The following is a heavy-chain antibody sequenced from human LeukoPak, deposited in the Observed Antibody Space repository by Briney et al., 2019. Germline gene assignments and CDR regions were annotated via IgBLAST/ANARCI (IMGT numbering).Heavy chain of an antibody. CDR2: IKSKIDGGAI. D-gene: IGHD3-10*01. J-gene: IGHJ4*02. CDR3: TIDPSITMVRGVIIVPS. CDR1: EFTFSYAW. V-gene: IGHV3-15*01. Sequence: GGSLRLSCEASEFTFSYAWMNWVRQAPGKGLEWVGRIKSKIDGGAIDYAAPVKGRFTISRDDSKNTLYLQMISLETEDTAVYYCTIDPSITMVRGVIIVPSWGQGTLVTVSS.